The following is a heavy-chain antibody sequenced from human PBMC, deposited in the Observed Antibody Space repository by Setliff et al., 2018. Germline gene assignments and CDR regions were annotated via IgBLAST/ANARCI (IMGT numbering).Heavy chain of an antibody. V-gene: IGHV1-2*02. D-gene: IGHD6-6*01. CDR3: ARDLVVPYYYHYMDV. CDR1: GYTFTGYY. J-gene: IGHJ6*03. Sequence: GASVKVSCKASGYTFTGYYMHWVRQAPGQGLEWMGWINPNSGGTNYAQKFQGRVTMTRDTSISTAYMELSRLRSDDTAVYYCARDLVVPYYYHYMDVWGKGTTVTVSS. CDR2: INPNSGGT.